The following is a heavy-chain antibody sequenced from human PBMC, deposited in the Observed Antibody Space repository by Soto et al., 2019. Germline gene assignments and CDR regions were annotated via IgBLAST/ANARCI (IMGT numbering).Heavy chain of an antibody. CDR2: IYYSGTT. J-gene: IGHJ6*02. D-gene: IGHD2-15*01. V-gene: IGHV4-39*01. Sequence: SETLSLTCTVSGGSISAHTHYWSWIRQSPGGGLEWIASIYYSGTTYYNPSLQNRLTISADRSKNQVSLLLTSVTAADTAVYYCARRKVVSTTDSNYFYFAMDVWGPGTTVTVSS. CDR1: GGSISAHTHY. CDR3: ARRKVVSTTDSNYFYFAMDV.